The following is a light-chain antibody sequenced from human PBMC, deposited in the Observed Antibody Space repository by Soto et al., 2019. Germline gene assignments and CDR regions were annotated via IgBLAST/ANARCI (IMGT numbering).Light chain of an antibody. Sequence: DIQMTQSPSSLSASVGDRVTITCRASQGISNYLAWYQQKPWKVPKLLIYAASTLQSVVPSRFSGSGSGTDFTLTISSLHPEDLATYYCQKYNSAPREFGQRTKVEIK. V-gene: IGKV1-27*01. J-gene: IGKJ1*01. CDR3: QKYNSAPRE. CDR1: QGISNY. CDR2: AAS.